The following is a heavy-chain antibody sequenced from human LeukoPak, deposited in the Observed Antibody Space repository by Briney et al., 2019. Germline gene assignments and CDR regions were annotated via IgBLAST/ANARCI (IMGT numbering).Heavy chain of an antibody. V-gene: IGHV1-69*06. D-gene: IGHD5-18*01. CDR1: GGTFSSYA. CDR3: AREQRRGYSYGYDY. Sequence: SVKVSCKASGGTFSSYAISWVRQAPGRGLEWMGGIIPIFGTANYAQKFQGRVTITADKSTSTAYMELSSLRSEDTAVYYCAREQRRGYSYGYDYWGQGTLVTVSS. J-gene: IGHJ4*02. CDR2: IIPIFGTA.